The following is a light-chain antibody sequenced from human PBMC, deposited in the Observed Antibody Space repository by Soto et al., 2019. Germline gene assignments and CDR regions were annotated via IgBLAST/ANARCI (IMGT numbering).Light chain of an antibody. J-gene: IGLJ1*01. CDR1: SSDIVTYNY. V-gene: IGLV2-14*01. CDR2: GVT. Sequence: LTQPASVSGSPGQSITISRTGTSSDIVTYNYVSWYQQYPGKAPKLMIYGVTNRPSGVSNRFSGSKTGNTASLTISGLQAEDVADTYCFSHRTGDSHVFGTGTKVTV. CDR3: FSHRTGDSHV.